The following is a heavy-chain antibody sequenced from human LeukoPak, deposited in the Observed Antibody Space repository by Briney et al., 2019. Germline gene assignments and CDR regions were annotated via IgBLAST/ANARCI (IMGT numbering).Heavy chain of an antibody. Sequence: GKSLRLSCAASGLTFNTYGMHWVRQAPGKGLEWVAVIWYDGSNKYYADSVKGRFTISRDNSKNTLYLQINSLRAEDTAVYYCARDPFGQSYGNLFDYWGQGNLVTVSS. CDR1: GLTFNTYG. CDR2: IWYDGSNK. CDR3: ARDPFGQSYGNLFDY. V-gene: IGHV3-33*01. D-gene: IGHD3-10*01. J-gene: IGHJ4*02.